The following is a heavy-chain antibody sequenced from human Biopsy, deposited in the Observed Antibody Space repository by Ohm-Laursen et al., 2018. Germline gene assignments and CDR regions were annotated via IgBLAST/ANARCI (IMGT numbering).Heavy chain of an antibody. CDR3: TRDTTYYAGTTYYDALDV. Sequence: SLRLSCAASGFTFSSHAMSWVRQAPGKGLECVSVINGSGGSTYYADPVKGRFTISRDNSKNTLYLQMNSLRAEDTAVYYCTRDTTYYAGTTYYDALDVWGQGTTVTVSS. CDR2: INGSGGST. J-gene: IGHJ3*01. V-gene: IGHV3-23*01. D-gene: IGHD2/OR15-2a*01. CDR1: GFTFSSHA.